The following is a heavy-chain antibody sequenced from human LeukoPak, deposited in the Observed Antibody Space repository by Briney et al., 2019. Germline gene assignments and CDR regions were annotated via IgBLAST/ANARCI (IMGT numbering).Heavy chain of an antibody. D-gene: IGHD1-26*01. CDR3: ARDPSSDTSVYYHYYYMDV. CDR1: GYTFTGYY. CDR2: INPNSGGT. Sequence: ASVKVSCKASGYTFTGYYMHWVRQAPGQGLEWMGWINPNSGGTNYAQKFQGRVTMTRDMSISTAYMELSRLRSDDTAVYYCARDPSSDTSVYYHYYYMDVWGKGTTVTVSS. J-gene: IGHJ6*03. V-gene: IGHV1-2*02.